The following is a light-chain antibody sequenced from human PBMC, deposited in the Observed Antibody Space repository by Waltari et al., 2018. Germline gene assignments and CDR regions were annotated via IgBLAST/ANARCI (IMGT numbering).Light chain of an antibody. V-gene: IGLV2-8*01. CDR2: EVN. CDR1: GNDVGGYNY. CDR3: SSYAGGNNLV. Sequence: QSALTQPPSASGSPGQSVTISCTGSGNDVGGYNYVSWSQQHPGKAPKLLIHEVNKWPSGAPDRFSGSKSGNTASLTVSGLQAEDEADYYCSSYAGGNNLVFGGGTKLTVL. J-gene: IGLJ2*01.